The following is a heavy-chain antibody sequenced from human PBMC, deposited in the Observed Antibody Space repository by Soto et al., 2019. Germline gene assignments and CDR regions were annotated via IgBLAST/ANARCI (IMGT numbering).Heavy chain of an antibody. J-gene: IGHJ4*02. CDR3: AKFPLVLALVLAY. CDR1: GFTFSNYV. CDR2: ISGSGDNT. Sequence: GGSLRLSCAASGFTFSNYVMSWVRQAPGKGLEWVSSISGSGDNTYYADSVKGRFTISRDNSKNTLFLQMNSLRAEDTAVYYCAKFPLVLALVLAYSGQGTLVIVSS. V-gene: IGHV3-23*01.